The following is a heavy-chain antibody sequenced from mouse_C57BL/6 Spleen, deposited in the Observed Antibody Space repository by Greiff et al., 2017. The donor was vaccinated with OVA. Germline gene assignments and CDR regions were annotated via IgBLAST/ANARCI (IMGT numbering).Heavy chain of an antibody. D-gene: IGHD4-1*01. Sequence: QVHVKQSGAALVRPGASVTLSCKASGYTFTDYEMHWVKQTPVHGLEWIGAIDPETGGTAYNQKFKGKAILTADKSSSTAYMELRSLTSEDSAVYYCTRMGLNYWGQGTTLTVSS. CDR2: IDPETGGT. CDR1: GYTFTDYE. V-gene: IGHV1-15*01. CDR3: TRMGLNY. J-gene: IGHJ2*01.